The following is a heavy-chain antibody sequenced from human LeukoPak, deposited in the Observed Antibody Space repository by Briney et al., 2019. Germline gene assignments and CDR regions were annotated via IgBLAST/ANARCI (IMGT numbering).Heavy chain of an antibody. J-gene: IGHJ4*02. CDR2: ISSSSSYI. CDR3: ARDRYYDSSGYYFDY. CDR1: GFTFSSYS. D-gene: IGHD3-22*01. Sequence: PGGSLRLSCAASGFTFSSYSMNWVRQAPGKGLEWVSSISSSSSYIYYADPVKGRFTISRDNAKNSLYLQMNSLRAEDTAVYYCARDRYYDSSGYYFDYWGQGTLVTVSS. V-gene: IGHV3-21*01.